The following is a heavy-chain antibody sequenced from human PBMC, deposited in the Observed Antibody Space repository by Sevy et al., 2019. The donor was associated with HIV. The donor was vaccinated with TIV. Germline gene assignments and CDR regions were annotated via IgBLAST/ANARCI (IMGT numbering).Heavy chain of an antibody. Sequence: GGSLRLSCAASGFTFSDYVMHWVRQAPGKGLEWLARISHDTTVKYYADSLKGRFTISRDNSKNTLYLQMNSLRHEDKAVYYCARDRNYDYVWGSYRYFPIDYWGQGTLVTVSS. V-gene: IGHV3-30*04. CDR2: ISHDTTVK. CDR1: GFTFSDYV. D-gene: IGHD3-16*02. CDR3: ARDRNYDYVWGSYRYFPIDY. J-gene: IGHJ4*02.